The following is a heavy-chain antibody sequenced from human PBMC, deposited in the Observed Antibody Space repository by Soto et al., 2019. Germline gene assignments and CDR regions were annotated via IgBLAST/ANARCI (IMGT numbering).Heavy chain of an antibody. CDR3: ARDRSEWELPRPLGY. CDR1: GFTFSSYW. J-gene: IGHJ4*02. D-gene: IGHD1-26*01. Sequence: GGSLRLSCAASGFTFSSYWMHWVRQAPGKGLVWVSRINSDGSSTSYADSVKGRFTISRDNAKNTLYLQMNSLRAEDTAVYYCARDRSEWELPRPLGYWGQGTLVTVSS. V-gene: IGHV3-74*01. CDR2: INSDGSST.